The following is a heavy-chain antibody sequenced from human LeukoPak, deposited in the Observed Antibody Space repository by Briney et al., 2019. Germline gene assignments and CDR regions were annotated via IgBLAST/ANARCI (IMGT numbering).Heavy chain of an antibody. Sequence: GGSLRLSCAASGFTFSSYSMNWVRQAPGKGLEWVSYISSSSSTKYYADSVKGRFTISRDNAKNSLYLQMNSLRAEDTAVYYCARDEGDPPLDYWGQGTLVTVSS. CDR2: ISSSSSTK. D-gene: IGHD1-26*01. CDR1: GFTFSSYS. CDR3: ARDEGDPPLDY. V-gene: IGHV3-48*04. J-gene: IGHJ4*02.